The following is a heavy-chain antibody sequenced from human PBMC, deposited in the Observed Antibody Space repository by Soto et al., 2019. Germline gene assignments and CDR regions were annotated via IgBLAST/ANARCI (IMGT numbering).Heavy chain of an antibody. D-gene: IGHD3-10*01. V-gene: IGHV3-33*06. CDR2: IFSDGNTK. CDR3: TNWRGRLNFDY. J-gene: IGHJ4*02. Sequence: GGSLKLSCAASGVRFSYYGMRWVRQAPGKGLEWVAAIFSDGNTKQYADSVKGRFSVSRDNSENTLYLQMTSLRVDDTAVYYCTNWRGRLNFDYWGQGTLVTVSS. CDR1: GVRFSYYG.